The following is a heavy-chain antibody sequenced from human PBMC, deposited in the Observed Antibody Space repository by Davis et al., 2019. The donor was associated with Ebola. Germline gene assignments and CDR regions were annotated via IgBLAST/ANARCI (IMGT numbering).Heavy chain of an antibody. CDR3: ARDLAARRVYGMDV. CDR1: GFTFSSYG. Sequence: GGSLRLSCAASGFTFSSYGMHWVRQAPGKGLEWVAVISYDGSNKYYADSVKGRFTISRDNSKNTLYLQMNSLRAEDTAVYYCARDLAARRVYGMDVWGQGTTVTVSS. V-gene: IGHV3-30*03. D-gene: IGHD6-6*01. J-gene: IGHJ6*02. CDR2: ISYDGSNK.